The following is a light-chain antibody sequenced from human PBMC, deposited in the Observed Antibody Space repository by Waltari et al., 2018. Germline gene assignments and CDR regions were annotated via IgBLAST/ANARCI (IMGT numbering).Light chain of an antibody. Sequence: EIVMTQSPATLSVSPGERATLSCRASQNIRNGLAWYQQKPGQAPRLLISLASTRATGIPARFSGSGSGTQFSLTISSLQHEDFAIYYCQHHSTWPPTFGPGTRV. V-gene: IGKV3D-15*01. CDR1: QNIRNG. CDR3: QHHSTWPPT. J-gene: IGKJ1*01. CDR2: LAS.